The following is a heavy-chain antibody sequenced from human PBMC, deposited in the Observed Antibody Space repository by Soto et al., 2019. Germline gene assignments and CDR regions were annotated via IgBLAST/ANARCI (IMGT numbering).Heavy chain of an antibody. Sequence: GGSLRLSCAASGFTFRSYAIHWVRQAPGKGLEWVAVISRDGTNKYYVDSVKGRFTISRDNSKDTVYLQMNSLRDEDSAMFYCARSRSGAIADSFDCWGQGTLVTVSS. CDR2: ISRDGTNK. CDR3: ARSRSGAIADSFDC. CDR1: GFTFRSYA. D-gene: IGHD3-10*01. V-gene: IGHV3-30*04. J-gene: IGHJ4*02.